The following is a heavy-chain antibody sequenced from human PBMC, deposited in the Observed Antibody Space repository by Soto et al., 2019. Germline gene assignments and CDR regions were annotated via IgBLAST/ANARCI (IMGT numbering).Heavy chain of an antibody. CDR2: ISAYNGNT. D-gene: IGHD3-10*01. V-gene: IGHV1-18*01. CDR3: AREYYYGSGSYYNPRGWFDP. CDR1: GYTFTSSG. J-gene: IGHJ5*02. Sequence: ASVKVSCKASGYTFTSSGISWVRQAPGQGLEWMGWISAYNGNTNYAQKLQGRVTMTTDTSTSTAYMELRSLRSDDTAVYYCAREYYYGSGSYYNPRGWFDPWGQGTLVTVSS.